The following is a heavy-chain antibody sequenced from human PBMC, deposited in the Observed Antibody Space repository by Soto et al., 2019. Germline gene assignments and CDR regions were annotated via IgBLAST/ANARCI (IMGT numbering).Heavy chain of an antibody. CDR2: IIPIFGTA. D-gene: IGHD2-15*01. J-gene: IGHJ5*02. V-gene: IGHV1-69*01. CDR1: GGTFSSYA. CDR3: ARVVGCSGGSCYSGRGWFDP. Sequence: QVQLVQSGAEVKKPGSSVKVSCKASGGTFSSYAISWVRQAPGQGLEWMGGIIPIFGTANYAQKFQGRVTTTADESTSTAYMELSSLRSEDTAVYYCARVVGCSGGSCYSGRGWFDPWGQGTLVTVSS.